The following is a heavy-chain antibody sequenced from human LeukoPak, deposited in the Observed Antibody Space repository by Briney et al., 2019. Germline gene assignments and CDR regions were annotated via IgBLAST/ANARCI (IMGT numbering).Heavy chain of an antibody. CDR1: GYTFTVYY. V-gene: IGHV1-2*02. CDR3: ARDLPDTAMVYFDY. Sequence: ASVTVSCKASGYTFTVYYMHWVRQAPGQGLEWMGWINPNSGGTNYAQKFQGRVTMTRDTSISTAYMELSRLRSDDTAVYYCARDLPDTAMVYFDYWGQGTLVTVSS. D-gene: IGHD5-18*01. J-gene: IGHJ4*02. CDR2: INPNSGGT.